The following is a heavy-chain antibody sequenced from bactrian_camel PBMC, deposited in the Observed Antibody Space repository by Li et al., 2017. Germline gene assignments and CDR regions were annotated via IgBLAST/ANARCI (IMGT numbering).Heavy chain of an antibody. CDR2: IDSDGIT. J-gene: IGHJ4*01. Sequence: HVQLVESGGASVQAGGSLRLSCVASGYTYSGYCMGWFRQAPGKEREGVAAIDSDGITSYADSVKGRFNISKDNAKNTVYLQMDSLKPEDTAMYYCAADPVRLIGLGIRGAFGYWGHGTNLLSTGARGPRSPSP. CDR3: AADPVRLIGLGIRGAFGYWGHGTNLLST. D-gene: IGHD5*01. V-gene: IGHV3S53*01. CDR1: GYTYSGYC.